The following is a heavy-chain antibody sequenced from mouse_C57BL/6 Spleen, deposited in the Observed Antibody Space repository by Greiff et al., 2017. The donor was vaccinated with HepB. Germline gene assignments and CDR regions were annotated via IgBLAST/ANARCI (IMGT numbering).Heavy chain of an antibody. CDR1: GYTFTSYW. D-gene: IGHD2-5*01. V-gene: IGHV1-72*01. J-gene: IGHJ2*01. CDR2: IDPNSGGT. CDR3: ARGGSYYSNYDYFDY. Sequence: VQLQQPGAELVKPGASVKLSCKASGYTFTSYWMHWVKQRPGRGLEWIGRIDPNSGGTKYNEKFKSKATLTVDKPYSTAYMQLSSLTSKDAAVYNCARGGSYYSNYDYFDYRGQGTTLTVSS.